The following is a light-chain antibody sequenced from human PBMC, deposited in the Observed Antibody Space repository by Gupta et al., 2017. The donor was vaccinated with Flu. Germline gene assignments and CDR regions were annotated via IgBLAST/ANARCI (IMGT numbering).Light chain of an antibody. CDR2: EVS. CDR1: RRDVGGYNY. CDR3: SSYTSSNSLV. Sequence: HSALTQPSSVSGSPGPSLTISCTGTRRDVGGYNYVSWYHQPPGKAPHLMIYEVSNRPSGVSNRFSGSKSGNTASLTISGLQAEDEADYYCSSYTSSNSLVFGGGTKLTVL. J-gene: IGLJ2*01. V-gene: IGLV2-14*01.